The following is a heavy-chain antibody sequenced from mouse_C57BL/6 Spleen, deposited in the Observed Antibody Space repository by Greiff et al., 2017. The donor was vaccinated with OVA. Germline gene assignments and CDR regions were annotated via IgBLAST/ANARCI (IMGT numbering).Heavy chain of an antibody. CDR2: IYYSGTI. Sequence: EVKVEESGPGLVKPSQTVFLTCTVTGISITTGNFRWSWIRQFPGNKLEWIGYIYYSGTITYNPSLTSRTTITRDTPKNQFFLEMNSLTAEDTATYYCARDRGPYWYFDVWGTGTTVTVSS. CDR1: GISITTGNFR. V-gene: IGHV3-5*01. J-gene: IGHJ1*03. D-gene: IGHD3-3*01. CDR3: ARDRGPYWYFDV.